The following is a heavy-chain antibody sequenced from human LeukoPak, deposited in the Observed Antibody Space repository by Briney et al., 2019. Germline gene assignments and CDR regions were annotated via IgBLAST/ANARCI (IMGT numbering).Heavy chain of an antibody. V-gene: IGHV3-53*01. CDR1: GFTVSSNY. D-gene: IGHD3-9*01. Sequence: PGGSLRLSCAASGFTVSSNYMSWVRQAPGKGLEWVSVIYSGGSTYYADSVKGRFTISRDNSKNTLYLQMNSLRAEDTAVYYCASSVLRYFAWLSHFDYWGQGTLVTVSS. CDR2: IYSGGST. CDR3: ASSVLRYFAWLSHFDY. J-gene: IGHJ4*02.